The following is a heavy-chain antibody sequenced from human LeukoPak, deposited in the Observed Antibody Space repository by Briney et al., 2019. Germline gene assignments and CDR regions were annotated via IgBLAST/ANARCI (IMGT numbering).Heavy chain of an antibody. CDR3: ARGSYSYGYFGSY. D-gene: IGHD5-18*01. V-gene: IGHV3-23*01. Sequence: PGRSLRLSCAASGFTFSSYAMSWVRQAPGKGLEWVSAISGSGGSTYYADSVKGRFTISRDNSKNTLYLQMNSLRAEDTALYYCARGSYSYGYFGSYWGQGTLVTVSS. CDR1: GFTFSSYA. CDR2: ISGSGGST. J-gene: IGHJ4*02.